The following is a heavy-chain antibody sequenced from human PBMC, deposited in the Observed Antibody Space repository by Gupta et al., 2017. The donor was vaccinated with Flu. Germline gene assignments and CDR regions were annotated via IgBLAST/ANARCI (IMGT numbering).Heavy chain of an antibody. J-gene: IGHJ5*02. CDR3: ARGEVREKNNWLDP. CDR1: GGTFSSYA. CDR2: IIAIIAKT. D-gene: IGHD3-10*01. Sequence: QVQLVQSGPEAKKPGSSVRVSCKDSGGTFSSYAINWVRQAPGQGLEWMGGIIAIIAKTNYAQKFQGRVTITADEATTTAYMELSSLRSEDTGVYYCARGEVREKNNWLDPWGQGTLVTVSS. V-gene: IGHV1-69*01.